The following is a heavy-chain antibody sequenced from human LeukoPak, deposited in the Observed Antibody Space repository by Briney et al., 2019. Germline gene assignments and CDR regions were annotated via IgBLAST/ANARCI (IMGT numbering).Heavy chain of an antibody. J-gene: IGHJ4*02. CDR3: ARDSSTGWYHGH. CDR2: IYPTDSDT. D-gene: IGHD6-19*01. CDR1: GYTFTNYW. Sequence: GESLKISCQGSGYTFTNYWIGWVRQMPGKGLEWMGIIYPTDSDTRYSPSFQGQVIISADKSITTAYLQWSSLKASDTAMYYCARDSSTGWYHGHWGQGTPVTVSS. V-gene: IGHV5-51*01.